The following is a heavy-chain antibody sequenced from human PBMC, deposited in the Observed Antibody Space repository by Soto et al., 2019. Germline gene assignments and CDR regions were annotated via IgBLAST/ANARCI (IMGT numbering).Heavy chain of an antibody. Sequence: SETLSLTCSVSGGSITSDGSFWGWIRQPPGKGLEWIGIVYYTGSAYYTPSLKSRVTISVDTSKNQFSLKLTSVTAADTAVYYWARQDPFNGFDPGGQGNLVTVSS. CDR3: ARQDPFNGFDP. V-gene: IGHV4-39*01. CDR1: GGSITSDGSF. CDR2: VYYTGSA. J-gene: IGHJ5*02.